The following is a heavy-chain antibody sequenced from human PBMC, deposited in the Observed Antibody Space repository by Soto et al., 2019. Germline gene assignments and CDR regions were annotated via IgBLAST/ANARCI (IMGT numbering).Heavy chain of an antibody. J-gene: IGHJ4*02. V-gene: IGHV3-30-3*01. CDR1: GFTFSSYA. CDR2: ISYDGSNN. CDR3: AREITKSLAYCGGGCYWPRFDY. D-gene: IGHD2-21*02. Sequence: QVQLVESGGGVVQPGRSLRLSCAASGFTFSSYAMHWVRQAPGKGLEWVAVISYDGSNNYYADSVKGRFTISRDNSKNTRYLQMNSLRAEDTAVYYCAREITKSLAYCGGGCYWPRFDYWGQGTLVTVSS.